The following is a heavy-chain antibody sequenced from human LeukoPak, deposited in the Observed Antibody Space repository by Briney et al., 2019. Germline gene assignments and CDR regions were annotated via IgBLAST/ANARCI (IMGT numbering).Heavy chain of an antibody. V-gene: IGHV5-51*01. D-gene: IGHD5-18*01. J-gene: IGHJ4*02. CDR2: IYPGDSET. Sequence: GESLKISCKGSGYSFTTYWIGWVRQMPGKGREWMGIIYPGDSETRYSPSFQGQVTISADKSISTAYLQWSSLKASDTAMYYCVRSRGYSYGYSYYFDYWGQGTLVTVSS. CDR1: GYSFTTYW. CDR3: VRSRGYSYGYSYYFDY.